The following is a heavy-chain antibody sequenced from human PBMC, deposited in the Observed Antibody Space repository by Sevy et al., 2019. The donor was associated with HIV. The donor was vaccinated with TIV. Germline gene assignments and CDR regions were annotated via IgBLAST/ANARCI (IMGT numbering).Heavy chain of an antibody. J-gene: IGHJ4*02. CDR1: RFTFSTYA. Sequence: GGSLRLSCAASRFTFSTYAMSWVRQAPGKGLEWVSAITGSGGTTYYVDSVRGRFTISRDNSKSTLFLQMNSLTAEDTAVYYCAKEAPGYNYDTSGSFDYWGQGILVTGS. V-gene: IGHV3-23*01. CDR3: AKEAPGYNYDTSGSFDY. D-gene: IGHD3-22*01. CDR2: ITGSGGTT.